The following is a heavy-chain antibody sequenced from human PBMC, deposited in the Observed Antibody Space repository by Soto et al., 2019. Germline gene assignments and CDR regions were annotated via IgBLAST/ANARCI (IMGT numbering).Heavy chain of an antibody. CDR3: ARSGISWNLREFDS. CDR2: ISAYNGNI. D-gene: IGHD6-13*01. V-gene: IGHV1-18*01. Sequence: ASVKVSCKASAYTFTNYGISWVRQAPGQGLELMGWISAYNGNINYAQKFRGRVTMTTXIXXXXAXLXVXXXXSDXTAVYYCARSGISWNLREFDSSGQGTLDTVSA. J-gene: IGHJ4*02. CDR1: AYTFTNYG.